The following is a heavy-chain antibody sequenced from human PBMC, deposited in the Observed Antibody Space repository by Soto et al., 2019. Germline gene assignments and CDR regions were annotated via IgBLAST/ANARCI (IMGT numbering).Heavy chain of an antibody. Sequence: EVQLVESGGGLVKPGGSLRLSCAASGFTFSNAWMNWVRQAPGKGLEWVGRIKSKTDGGTTDYAAPVKGRFTISRDDSKNTLYLQMNSLKTEDTAVYYCTTAQVVAGQPYFDYWGQGTLVTVSS. V-gene: IGHV3-15*07. CDR1: GFTFSNAW. CDR3: TTAQVVAGQPYFDY. D-gene: IGHD6-19*01. J-gene: IGHJ4*02. CDR2: IKSKTDGGTT.